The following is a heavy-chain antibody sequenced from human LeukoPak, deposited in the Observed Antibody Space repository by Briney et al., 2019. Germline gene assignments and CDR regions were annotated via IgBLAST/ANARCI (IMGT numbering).Heavy chain of an antibody. J-gene: IGHJ4*02. CDR2: IYHSGTT. V-gene: IGHV4-38-2*02. Sequence: SETLSLTCTVSAYSINTDYFWGWIRQPPGKGLEWLGSIYHSGTTYYNPSLKSRVTISVDTSKNQFSLKLNSVTAADTAVYFCARTRGFSSGWPFDSWGQGTLVTVSS. CDR3: ARTRGFSSGWPFDS. D-gene: IGHD6-19*01. CDR1: AYSINTDYF.